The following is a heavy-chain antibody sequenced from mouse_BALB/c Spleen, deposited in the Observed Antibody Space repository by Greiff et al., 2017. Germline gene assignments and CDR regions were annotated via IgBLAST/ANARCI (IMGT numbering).Heavy chain of an antibody. V-gene: IGHV1S81*02. Sequence: VQLQQPGAELVKPGASVKLSCKASGYTFTSYYMYWVKQRPGQGLEWIGGINPSNGGTNFNEKFKSKATLTVDKSSSTAYMQLSSLTSEDSAVYYCTRSIYYYGRPSFDNGGQGTTLTVSS. CDR3: TRSIYYYGRPSFDN. J-gene: IGHJ2*01. CDR1: GYTFTSYY. CDR2: INPSNGGT. D-gene: IGHD1-1*01.